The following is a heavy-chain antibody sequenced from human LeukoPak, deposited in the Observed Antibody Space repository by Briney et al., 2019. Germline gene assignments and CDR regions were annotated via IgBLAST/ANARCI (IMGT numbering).Heavy chain of an antibody. J-gene: IGHJ4*02. D-gene: IGHD2-15*01. CDR1: GFTFSSYS. V-gene: IGHV3-21*04. Sequence: GGSLRLSCAASGFTFSSYSMNWVRQAPGKGLEWVSSISSSSSYIYYADSVKGRFTISRDNSKNTLYLQMNSLRAEDTAVYYCAKGPSVSSLGYWGQGTLVTVSS. CDR3: AKGPSVSSLGY. CDR2: ISSSSSYI.